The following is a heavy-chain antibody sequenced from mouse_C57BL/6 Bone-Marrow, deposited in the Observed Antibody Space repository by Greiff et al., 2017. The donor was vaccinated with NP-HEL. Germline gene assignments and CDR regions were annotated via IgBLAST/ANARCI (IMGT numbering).Heavy chain of an antibody. Sequence: EVKLVESGPELVKPGASVKISCKASGYTFTDYYMNWVKQSHGKSLEWIGDINPNNGGTSYNQKFKGKATLTVDKSSSTAYMELRSLTSEDSAVYYCARHFYYAMDYWGQGTSVTVSS. CDR3: ARHFYYAMDY. CDR2: INPNNGGT. J-gene: IGHJ4*01. CDR1: GYTFTDYY. V-gene: IGHV1-26*01.